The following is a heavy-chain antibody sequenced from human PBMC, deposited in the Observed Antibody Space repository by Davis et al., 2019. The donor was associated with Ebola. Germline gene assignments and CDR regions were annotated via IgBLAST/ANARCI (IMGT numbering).Heavy chain of an antibody. D-gene: IGHD3-10*01. CDR3: ARDLATSSGAHFFYFGMDV. J-gene: IGHJ6*04. V-gene: IGHV1-18*01. CDR1: GYTFISYG. Sequence: AASVKVSCKASGYTFISYGITWVRQAPGQGLEWMGWISGYEDNRNYAPRFQGRITLTKDRATSTVYMELRSLTSDDTAVYYCARDLATSSGAHFFYFGMDVWGEGTSVAVSS. CDR2: ISGYEDNR.